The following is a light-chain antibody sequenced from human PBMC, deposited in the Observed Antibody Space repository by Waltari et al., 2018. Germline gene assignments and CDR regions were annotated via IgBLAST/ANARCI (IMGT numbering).Light chain of an antibody. Sequence: MMLTQSPGTLSLSPGERATLSCRASQSISRYLAWYQQKPGQAPRLLIYGASTRATGIPDRFSGSGSGTDFSLTISGLEHEDSAVYYCQHHFRLPATFGQGTKVEIK. CDR2: GAS. CDR3: QHHFRLPAT. CDR1: QSISRY. J-gene: IGKJ1*01. V-gene: IGKV3-20*01.